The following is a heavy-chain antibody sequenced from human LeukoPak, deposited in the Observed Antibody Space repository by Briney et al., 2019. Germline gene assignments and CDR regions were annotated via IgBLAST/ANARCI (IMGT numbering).Heavy chain of an antibody. D-gene: IGHD3-3*01. Sequence: PSETLSLTCTVSGGSISSGDYYWSWIRQPPGKGLEWIGYIYYSGSTYYNPSLKSRVTISVDTYKNQFALKLSSVTAADTAVYYCARAPPYYDFWSGYYKGYYFVYWGQGTLVTVSS. V-gene: IGHV4-30-4*08. J-gene: IGHJ4*02. CDR2: IYYSGST. CDR3: ARAPPYYDFWSGYYKGYYFVY. CDR1: GGSISSGDYY.